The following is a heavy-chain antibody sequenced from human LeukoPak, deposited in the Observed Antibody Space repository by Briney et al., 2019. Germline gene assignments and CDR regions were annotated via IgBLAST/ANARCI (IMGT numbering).Heavy chain of an antibody. J-gene: IGHJ4*02. Sequence: SETLSLTCTVSGGSISSGGYYWSWIRQHPGKGLEWIGYIYYSGSTYYNPSLKSRVTISVDTSKNQFSLKLSSVTAADTAVYYCARGCNYYGSGSYYRKPFDYWGQGTLVTVSS. V-gene: IGHV4-31*03. CDR3: ARGCNYYGSGSYYRKPFDY. D-gene: IGHD3-10*01. CDR2: IYYSGST. CDR1: GGSISSGGYY.